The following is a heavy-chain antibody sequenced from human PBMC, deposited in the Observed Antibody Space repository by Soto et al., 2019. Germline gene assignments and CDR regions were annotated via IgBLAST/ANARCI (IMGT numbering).Heavy chain of an antibody. D-gene: IGHD7-27*01. Sequence: QSGGSLRLSCAASGFTVSSNYMSWVRQAPGKGLEWVSVIYSGGSTYYADSVKGRFTISRDNSKNTLYLQMNSLRAEDTAVYYCARDTETNWGYYGMDVWGQGTTVTVSS. CDR1: GFTVSSNY. J-gene: IGHJ6*02. CDR2: IYSGGST. CDR3: ARDTETNWGYYGMDV. V-gene: IGHV3-53*01.